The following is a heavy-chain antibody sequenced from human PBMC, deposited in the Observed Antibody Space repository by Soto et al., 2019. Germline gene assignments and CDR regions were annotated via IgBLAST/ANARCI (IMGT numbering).Heavy chain of an antibody. CDR3: ARESGGSCYQRCAFDI. J-gene: IGHJ3*02. CDR2: IIPIFGTA. CDR1: GGTFSTYA. D-gene: IGHD2-15*01. Sequence: ASVKLSCKASGGTFSTYAISWVRQAPGQGLEWMGGIIPIFGTANYAQKFQGRVTITADESTSTAYMELSSLRSEDTAVYYCARESGGSCYQRCAFDIWGQGTMVTVSS. V-gene: IGHV1-69*13.